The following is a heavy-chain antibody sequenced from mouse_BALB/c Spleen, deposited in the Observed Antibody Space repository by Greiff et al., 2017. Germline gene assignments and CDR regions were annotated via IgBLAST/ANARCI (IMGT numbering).Heavy chain of an antibody. CDR2: IRSKSNNYAT. CDR1: GFTFNTYA. J-gene: IGHJ2*01. V-gene: IGHV10-1*02. Sequence: GGGLVQPKGSLKLSCAASGFTFNTYAMNWVRQAPGKGLEWVARIRSKSNNYATYYADSVKDRFTISRDDSQSMLYLQMNNLKTEDTAMYYCVRSYGNYKNFFFDYWGQGTTLTVSS. CDR3: VRSYGNYKNFFFDY. D-gene: IGHD2-1*01.